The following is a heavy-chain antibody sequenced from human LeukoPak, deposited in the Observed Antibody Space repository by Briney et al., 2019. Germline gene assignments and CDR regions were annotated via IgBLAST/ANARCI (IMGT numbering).Heavy chain of an antibody. CDR2: ERRCGSST. Sequence: PGASPRLFCAASGFTFSSSVMHWVRQAPGKGLEWVSDERRCGSSTYYADSVKGRFTISRDHSKNTMYLQMNSLRAEDTAVYYCAKGSIVLMVHVDYWGQGTLVIAAS. V-gene: IGHV3-23*01. CDR3: AKGSIVLMVHVDY. J-gene: IGHJ4*02. CDR1: GFTFSSSV. D-gene: IGHD2-8*01.